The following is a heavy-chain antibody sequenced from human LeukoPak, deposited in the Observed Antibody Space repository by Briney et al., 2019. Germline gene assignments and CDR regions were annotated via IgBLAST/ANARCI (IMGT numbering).Heavy chain of an antibody. CDR2: IYYSGST. Sequence: SQTLSLTCTVSGGSISSGGYYWSWLRQHQGQGLEWIGNIYYSGSTYYNPSLQSRVTISVDRYKKQFSLKLSSVTGADTAVYYCARGRPRYNLFDPWGQGTLVTVSS. J-gene: IGHJ5*02. CDR1: GGSISSGGYY. CDR3: ARGRPRYNLFDP. V-gene: IGHV4-31*03.